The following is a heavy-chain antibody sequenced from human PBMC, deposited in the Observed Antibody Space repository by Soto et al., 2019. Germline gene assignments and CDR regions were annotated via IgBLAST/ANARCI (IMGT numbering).Heavy chain of an antibody. D-gene: IGHD6-19*01. Sequence: QVQLVESGGGVVQPGRSLRLSCAASGFTFSSYGMHWVRQAPGKGLEWVAVIWYDGSNKYYADSVKGRFTISRDNSKNTLYLQMNSLRAEDTAVYYCARAIEQWLLLGGGYWGQGTLVTVSS. J-gene: IGHJ4*02. CDR2: IWYDGSNK. V-gene: IGHV3-33*01. CDR3: ARAIEQWLLLGGGY. CDR1: GFTFSSYG.